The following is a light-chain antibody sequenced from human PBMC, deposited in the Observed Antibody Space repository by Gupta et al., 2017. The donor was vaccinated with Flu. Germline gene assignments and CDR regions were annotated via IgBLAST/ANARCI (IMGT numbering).Light chain of an antibody. CDR2: DAS. CDR3: QHDYNHPLT. V-gene: IGKV1-33*01. CDR1: QDISKS. J-gene: IGKJ4*01. Sequence: PSSLSSSVGDRVTITCRASQDISKSLDWYQQKPGKAPKLLIYDASNWEKGVPSRFSGSGSGTDFTFTISSLQPEDLAPYYCQHDYNHPLTFGGGTKVEIK.